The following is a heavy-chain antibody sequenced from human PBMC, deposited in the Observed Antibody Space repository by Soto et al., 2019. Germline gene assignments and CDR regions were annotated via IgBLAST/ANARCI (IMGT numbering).Heavy chain of an antibody. J-gene: IGHJ3*02. Sequence: GGSLRLSCAASGFTFSDYGMHWVRQPPGKGLEWVASIWDDGNKKIYGDSVKGRFTASRDNSKGTLYLQMDSLRADDTAVYYCARLRVAVAAPDAFDIWGQGTMVTVSS. D-gene: IGHD6-19*01. CDR3: ARLRVAVAAPDAFDI. CDR1: GFTFSDYG. V-gene: IGHV3-33*01. CDR2: IWDDGNKK.